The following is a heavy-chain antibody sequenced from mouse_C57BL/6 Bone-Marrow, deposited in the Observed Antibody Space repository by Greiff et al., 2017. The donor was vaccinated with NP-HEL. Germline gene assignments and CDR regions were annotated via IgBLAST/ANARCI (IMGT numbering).Heavy chain of an antibody. J-gene: IGHJ4*01. CDR2: IDPETGGT. CDR3: TRRGGSSYAAMDY. V-gene: IGHV1-15*01. D-gene: IGHD1-1*01. CDR1: GYTFTDYE. Sequence: VQLQQSGAELVRPGASVTLSCKASGYTFTDYEMHWVKQTPVHGLEWIGAIDPETGGTAYNQKFKGKAILTADESSSTAYMELRSLTSEDSAVYYCTRRGGSSYAAMDYWGQGTSVTVSS.